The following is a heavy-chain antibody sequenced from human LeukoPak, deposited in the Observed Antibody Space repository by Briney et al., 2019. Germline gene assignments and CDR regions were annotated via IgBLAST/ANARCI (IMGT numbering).Heavy chain of an antibody. D-gene: IGHD5-12*01. CDR3: AKSAGYSGYYYFDY. J-gene: IGHJ4*02. CDR2: IKQDGTEK. V-gene: IGHV3-7*01. CDR1: GFTFRNYW. Sequence: GGSLRLSCAISGFTFRNYWMTWVRQAPGKGLEWVANIKQDGTEKYYVDSVKGRFTISRDNTNNSLYLQMNSLRAEDTAVYYCAKSAGYSGYYYFDYWGQGTLVTVSS.